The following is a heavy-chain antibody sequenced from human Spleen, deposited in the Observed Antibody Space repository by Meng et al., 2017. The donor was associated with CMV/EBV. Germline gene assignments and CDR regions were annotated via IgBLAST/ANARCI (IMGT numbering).Heavy chain of an antibody. V-gene: IGHV4-4*02. CDR3: ARGHCTTTRCYTGAFDY. CDR1: GAISSSHW. D-gene: IGHD2-2*02. CDR2: VSYSGST. J-gene: IGHJ4*02. Sequence: GAISSSHWWSWVRQPPGKGLEWVGEVSYSGSTTYNTSLKSRVTISVDESKNQFSLKLTSVTAADTAVYYCARGHCTTTRCYTGAFDYWGQGTLVTVSS.